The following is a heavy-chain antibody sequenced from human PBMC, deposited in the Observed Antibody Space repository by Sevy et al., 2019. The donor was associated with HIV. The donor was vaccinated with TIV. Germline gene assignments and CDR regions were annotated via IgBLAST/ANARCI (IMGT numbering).Heavy chain of an antibody. V-gene: IGHV4-59*01. CDR2: IYYSGST. CDR1: GGSISSYY. Sequence: SETLSLTCTVSGGSISSYYWSWIRQPPGKGLEWIGYIYYSGSTNYNPSLKSRVTISVDTSKNQFSLKLSSVTAADTTVYYCARSRLYYYGSGSYFPHYYFDYWGQGTLVTLSS. J-gene: IGHJ4*02. CDR3: ARSRLYYYGSGSYFPHYYFDY. D-gene: IGHD3-10*01.